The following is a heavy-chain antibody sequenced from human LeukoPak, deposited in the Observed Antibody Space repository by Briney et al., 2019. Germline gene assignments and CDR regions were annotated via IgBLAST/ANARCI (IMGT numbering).Heavy chain of an antibody. CDR2: IYHSGST. Sequence: SETLSLTCAVSGGSISSSNWWSWVRQPPGKGLEWIGEIYHSGSTNYNPSLKSRVTISVDKSKNQFSLKLSSVTAADTAVYYCARHLGGSGSHDAFDIWGQGTMVTVSS. D-gene: IGHD3-10*01. V-gene: IGHV4-4*02. CDR3: ARHLGGSGSHDAFDI. CDR1: GGSISSSNW. J-gene: IGHJ3*02.